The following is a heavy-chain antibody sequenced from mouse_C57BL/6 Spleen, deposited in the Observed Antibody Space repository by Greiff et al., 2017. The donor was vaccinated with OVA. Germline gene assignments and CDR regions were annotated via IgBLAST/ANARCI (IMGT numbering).Heavy chain of an antibody. Sequence: EVMLVESGEGLVKPGGSLKLSCAASGFTFSSYAMSWVRQTPEKRLEWVAYISSGGDYIYYADTVKGRFTISRDNARNTLYLQMSSLKSEDTAMYYCTSRNGNYDAMDYWGQGTSVTVSS. CDR3: TSRNGNYDAMDY. J-gene: IGHJ4*01. V-gene: IGHV5S21*01. CDR1: GFTFSSYA. CDR2: ISSGGDYI. D-gene: IGHD2-1*01.